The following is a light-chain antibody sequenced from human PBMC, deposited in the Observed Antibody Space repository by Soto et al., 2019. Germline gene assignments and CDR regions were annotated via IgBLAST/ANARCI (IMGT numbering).Light chain of an antibody. CDR1: QSVSGDY. CDR2: GAS. J-gene: IGKJ1*01. V-gene: IGKV3-20*01. CDR3: QQYLITPWT. Sequence: IVLTQYPGNLSLSPGEEPTLFCRVSQSVSGDYLAWYQSKHGQDTRILIHGASNRDTGIPDRFSGSGSGTDVTLTIGSLETEDFAVDDCQQYLITPWTFGQGTKVDIK.